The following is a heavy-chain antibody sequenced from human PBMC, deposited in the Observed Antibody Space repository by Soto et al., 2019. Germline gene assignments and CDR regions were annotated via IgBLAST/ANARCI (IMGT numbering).Heavy chain of an antibody. J-gene: IGHJ4*02. CDR1: GGSISSGXYY. CDR2: IYYSGST. Sequence: QVQLQESGPGLVKPSQTLSLTCTVSGGSISSGXYYXXWIRQPPGKGLEWIGYIYYSGSTYYNPXXXXXXXXXXXXXXXXXXXXXXXXXXXXXXXXXXXXXXXXXVYFDYWGQGTLVTVSS. V-gene: IGHV4-30-4*01. CDR3: XXXXXXXVYFDY.